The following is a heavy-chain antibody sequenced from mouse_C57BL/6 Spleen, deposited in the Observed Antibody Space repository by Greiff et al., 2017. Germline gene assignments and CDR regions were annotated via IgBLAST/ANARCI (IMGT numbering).Heavy chain of an antibody. Sequence: EVKLMESGGGLVKPGGSLKLSCAASGFTFSDYGMHWVRQAPEKGLEWVAYISSGSSTIYYADTVKGRFTISRDNAKNTLFLQMTSMRSEDTAMYYCARDGYDGGGYFDDWGKGTTLTGSS. V-gene: IGHV5-17*01. CDR1: GFTFSDYG. CDR2: ISSGSSTI. CDR3: ARDGYDGGGYFDD. D-gene: IGHD2-2*01. J-gene: IGHJ2*01.